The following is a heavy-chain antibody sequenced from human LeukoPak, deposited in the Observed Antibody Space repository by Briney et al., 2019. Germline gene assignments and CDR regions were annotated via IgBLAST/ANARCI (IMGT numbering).Heavy chain of an antibody. Sequence: PGGSLRLSCAASGFTFSTYVMTWVRQAPGKGLEWVSAISGSGGSTYSADSVKGRFTLSRDNSKNTLYLQMNSLRAEDTAVYYCGGSGSYYRLDYWGQGTLVTVSS. D-gene: IGHD3-10*01. CDR3: GGSGSYYRLDY. CDR2: ISGSGGST. CDR1: GFTFSTYV. J-gene: IGHJ4*02. V-gene: IGHV3-23*01.